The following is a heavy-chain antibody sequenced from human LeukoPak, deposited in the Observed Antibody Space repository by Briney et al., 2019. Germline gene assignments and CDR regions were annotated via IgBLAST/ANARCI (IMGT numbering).Heavy chain of an antibody. J-gene: IGHJ5*02. CDR3: AKVQKTSPSRDGYRWDWFDP. Sequence: ASVKVSCKASGYTFTGYYIHWVRQAPGQGLEWMGGIIPIFGTANYAQKFQGRVTITADKSTSTAYMELSSLRSEDTAVYYCAKVQKTSPSRDGYRWDWFDPWGQGTLVTVSS. V-gene: IGHV1-69*06. CDR1: GYTFTGYY. CDR2: IIPIFGTA. D-gene: IGHD5-24*01.